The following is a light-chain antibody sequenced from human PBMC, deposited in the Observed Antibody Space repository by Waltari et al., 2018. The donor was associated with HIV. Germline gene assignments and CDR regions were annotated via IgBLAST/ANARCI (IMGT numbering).Light chain of an antibody. CDR3: CSYTGTGIV. Sequence: QSALTQPASVSGSPGQSITISCTGTSSDVGAYNLVSWYQQHPGTAPKLMIFEVTKRPSGVSDRFSGSRSGTTASLTISGRQAEDEGDYHCCSYTGTGIVFGGGTKLTVL. CDR2: EVT. J-gene: IGLJ2*01. V-gene: IGLV2-23*02. CDR1: SSDVGAYNL.